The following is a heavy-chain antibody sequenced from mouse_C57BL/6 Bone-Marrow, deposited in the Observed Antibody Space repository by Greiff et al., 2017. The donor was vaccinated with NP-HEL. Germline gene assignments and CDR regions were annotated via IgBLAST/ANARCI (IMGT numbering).Heavy chain of an antibody. CDR3: ARRYYDYSMDD. J-gene: IGHJ4*01. V-gene: IGHV1-7*01. CDR2: INPSSGYT. CDR1: GYTFTSYW. Sequence: QVHVKQSGAELAKPGASVKLSCKASGYTFTSYWMHWVKQRPGQGLEWIGYINPSSGYTKYNQKFKDKATLTADKSSSTAYMQLSSLTYEDSAVYYCARRYYDYSMDDWGQGTSVTVSS. D-gene: IGHD2-4*01.